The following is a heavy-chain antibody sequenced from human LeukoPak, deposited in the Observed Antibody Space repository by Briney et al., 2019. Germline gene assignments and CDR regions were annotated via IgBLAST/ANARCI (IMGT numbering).Heavy chain of an antibody. Sequence: GGSLRLSCAASGFTFSSYSMSWVRQAPGKGLEWVSAISGSGGSTYYADSVKGRFTISRDNSKNTLYLQMNSLRAEDTAVYYCAKESLRQQLVRRTFDYWGQGTLVTVSS. D-gene: IGHD6-13*01. CDR3: AKESLRQQLVRRTFDY. CDR2: ISGSGGST. V-gene: IGHV3-23*01. CDR1: GFTFSSYS. J-gene: IGHJ4*02.